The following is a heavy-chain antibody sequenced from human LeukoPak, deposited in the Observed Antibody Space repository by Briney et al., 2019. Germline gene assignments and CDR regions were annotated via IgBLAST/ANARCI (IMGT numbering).Heavy chain of an antibody. CDR2: ISGSSSRI. Sequence: GGSLRLSCAASGLTFRNTWMTWVRQAPGKGLEWVSSISGSSSRIYYADSMKGRFTISRDNAKNPLYLQMNSLRAEDTAVYYCARDSYYESSGYFGDAFDIWGQGTMVTVSS. CDR3: ARDSYYESSGYFGDAFDI. J-gene: IGHJ3*02. CDR1: GLTFRNTW. V-gene: IGHV3-21*01. D-gene: IGHD3-22*01.